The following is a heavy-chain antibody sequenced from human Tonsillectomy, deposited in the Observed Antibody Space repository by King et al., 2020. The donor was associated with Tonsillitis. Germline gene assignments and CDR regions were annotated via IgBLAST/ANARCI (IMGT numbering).Heavy chain of an antibody. V-gene: IGHV3-20*01. Sequence: EVQLVESGGGVVRPGGSLRLSCAASGFTFDDYGMSWVRQAPGKGLEWVSGINWNGGSTGYADSVKGRFTLSRDNAKNSLYLQMNSLRAEDTALYDCARFVYCSSTSCYVGSSWKGYFDYWGQGTLVTVSS. CDR1: GFTFDDYG. CDR3: ARFVYCSSTSCYVGSSWKGYFDY. D-gene: IGHD2-2*01. J-gene: IGHJ4*02. CDR2: INWNGGST.